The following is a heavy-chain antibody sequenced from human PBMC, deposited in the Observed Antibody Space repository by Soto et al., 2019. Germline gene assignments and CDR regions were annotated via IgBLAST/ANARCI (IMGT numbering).Heavy chain of an antibody. J-gene: IGHJ4*02. CDR3: AKHSGGSGSYFFDY. CDR1: GFTFSSYG. D-gene: IGHD1-26*01. CDR2: ISYDGSNK. Sequence: QVQLVESGGGVVQPGRSLRLSCAASGFTFSSYGMHWVRQAPGKGLEWVAGISYDGSNKYYADSVKGRFTISRDNSKNTLYLQMNSLRAEDTAVYYCAKHSGGSGSYFFDYWGQGTLVTVSS. V-gene: IGHV3-30*18.